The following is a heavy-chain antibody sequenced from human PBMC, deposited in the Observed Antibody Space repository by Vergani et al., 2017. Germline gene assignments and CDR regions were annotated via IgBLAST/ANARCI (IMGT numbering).Heavy chain of an antibody. Sequence: EVQLVESGGGLVQPGGSLRLSCAASGFTFSSYSMNWVRQAPGKGLEWVSYISSSSSTIYYADSVKGRFTISRDNAKNSLYLQMDKLRPEDTAFYYCARVNTSGWFEDYWGQGTLVTVSS. D-gene: IGHD6-19*01. CDR1: GFTFSSYS. J-gene: IGHJ4*02. CDR3: ARVNTSGWFEDY. V-gene: IGHV3-48*01. CDR2: ISSSSSTI.